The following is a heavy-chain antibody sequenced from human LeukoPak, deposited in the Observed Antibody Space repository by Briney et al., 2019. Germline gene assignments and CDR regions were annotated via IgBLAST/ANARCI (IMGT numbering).Heavy chain of an antibody. CDR3: ARDVDTSKNTPYGMDV. D-gene: IGHD2-15*01. J-gene: IGHJ6*02. CDR2: INHSGRT. CDR1: GGSFSGYY. Sequence: AETLSLTCAVSGGSFSGYYWTWIRQPPGKGLEWIGEINHSGRTNYNPSLKSRVIMSVDTSKNQFSLKLSSVTAADTAVYYCARDVDTSKNTPYGMDVWGQGTTVTVSS. V-gene: IGHV4-34*01.